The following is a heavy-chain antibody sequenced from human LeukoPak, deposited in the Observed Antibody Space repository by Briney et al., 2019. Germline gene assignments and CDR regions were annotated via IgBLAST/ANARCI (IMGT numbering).Heavy chain of an antibody. Sequence: PGRSLRLSCAASGFTFDDYAMHWVRQAPGKGLEWVSGISWNSGSIGYADSVKGRFTISRDNAKNSLYLQMNSLRVEDTAVYYCVKNDGWFHLAQWGQGTLVTVSS. J-gene: IGHJ4*02. D-gene: IGHD6-19*01. V-gene: IGHV3-9*01. CDR1: GFTFDDYA. CDR2: ISWNSGSI. CDR3: VKNDGWFHLAQ.